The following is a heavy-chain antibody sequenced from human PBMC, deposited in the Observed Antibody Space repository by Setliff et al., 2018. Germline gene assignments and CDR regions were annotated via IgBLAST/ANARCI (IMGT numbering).Heavy chain of an antibody. V-gene: IGHV1-2*04. CDR2: INPNSGGT. CDR1: GYTFTGYY. J-gene: IGHJ4*02. Sequence: ASVKVSCKASGYTFTGYYMHWVRQAPGQGLEWMGWINPNSGGTDYAQKFQGWVTMTRDTSISTAYMELSRLRSDDTAVYYCARGRDFWSGYLVYWGQGTLVTVSS. CDR3: ARGRDFWSGYLVY. D-gene: IGHD3-3*01.